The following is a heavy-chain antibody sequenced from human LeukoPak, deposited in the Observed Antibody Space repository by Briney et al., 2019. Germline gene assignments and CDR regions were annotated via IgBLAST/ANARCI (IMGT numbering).Heavy chain of an antibody. CDR1: GFTFSSYS. CDR3: ARGSPLEYYFDY. D-gene: IGHD3-16*02. Sequence: GGSLRLSCVVSGFTFSSYSMNWVRQAPGKGLEWVSSISSSSSYIYYADSVKGRFTISRDNAKNSLYLQMNSLRAEDTAVYYCARGSPLEYYFDYWGQGTLVTVSS. J-gene: IGHJ4*02. V-gene: IGHV3-21*01. CDR2: ISSSSSYI.